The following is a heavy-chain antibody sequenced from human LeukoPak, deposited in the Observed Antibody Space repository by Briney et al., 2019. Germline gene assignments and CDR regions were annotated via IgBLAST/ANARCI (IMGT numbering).Heavy chain of an antibody. CDR3: ARAAGFGGQYFDY. D-gene: IGHD3-16*01. CDR2: IYYSGST. CDR1: GGSISSGDYY. J-gene: IGHJ4*02. Sequence: SQTLSLTCTVSGGSISSGDYYWSWIRQPPGKGLEWIGYIYYSGSTYYSPSLKSRVTISVDTSKNQFSLKLSSVTAADTAVYYCARAAGFGGQYFDYWGQGTLVTVSS. V-gene: IGHV4-30-4*01.